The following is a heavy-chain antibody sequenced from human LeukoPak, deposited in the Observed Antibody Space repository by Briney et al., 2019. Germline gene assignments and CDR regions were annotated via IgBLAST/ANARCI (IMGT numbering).Heavy chain of an antibody. Sequence: GGSLRLSCAASGFTFSSYWMHWVRQAPGKGLVWVSRINTDGSTTTYADSVKGRFTISRDNAKNTLYLQMNSLRAEDTAVYYCVSSGHGGNFFDYWGQGTLVTVSS. CDR1: GFTFSSYW. CDR3: VSSGHGGNFFDY. V-gene: IGHV3-74*01. D-gene: IGHD5-12*01. J-gene: IGHJ4*02. CDR2: INTDGSTT.